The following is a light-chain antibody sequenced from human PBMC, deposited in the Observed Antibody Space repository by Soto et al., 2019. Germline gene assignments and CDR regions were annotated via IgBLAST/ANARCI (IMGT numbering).Light chain of an antibody. CDR2: DNN. CDR3: GTWDSSLSAVV. CDR1: NSNIGNNY. V-gene: IGLV1-51*01. J-gene: IGLJ3*02. Sequence: QSVLTQPPSVSAAPEQKVTISCSGSNSNIGNNYVSWYQQLPGTAPRLLIYDNNKRPSGIPDRFSGSKSGTSATLGITGLETGDEADYYCGTWDSSLSAVVFGGGTKLTVL.